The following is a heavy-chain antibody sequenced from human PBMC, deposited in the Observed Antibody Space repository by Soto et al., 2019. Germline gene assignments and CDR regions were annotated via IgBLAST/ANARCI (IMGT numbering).Heavy chain of an antibody. CDR2: ISGYNGDT. J-gene: IGHJ5*02. CDR3: ARVVTIFGVVTAYWFDP. CDR1: GYVFYTYG. D-gene: IGHD3-3*01. Sequence: ASVKVSCKASGYVFYTYGITWLRQAPGQAPEWMGWISGYNGDTNLAPKFQGRVTMTTDTSTSTAYMELRSLRSDDTAVYYCARVVTIFGVVTAYWFDPWGQGTLVTVSS. V-gene: IGHV1-18*01.